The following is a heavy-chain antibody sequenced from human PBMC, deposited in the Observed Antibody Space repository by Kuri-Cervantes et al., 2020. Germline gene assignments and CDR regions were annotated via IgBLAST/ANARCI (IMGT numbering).Heavy chain of an antibody. V-gene: IGHV1-18*01. CDR2: ISAYNGNT. Sequence: ASVKVSCKASGYTFTSYGISWVRQAPGQGLEWMGWISAYNGNTNYAQKFQGRVTMTRDTSTSTVYMELSSLRSEDTAVYYCARDRGMVTSGYYFRSFVQGDYYGMDVWGQGTTVTVSS. J-gene: IGHJ6*02. CDR1: GYTFTSYG. CDR3: ARDRGMVTSGYYFRSFVQGDYYGMDV. D-gene: IGHD3-3*01.